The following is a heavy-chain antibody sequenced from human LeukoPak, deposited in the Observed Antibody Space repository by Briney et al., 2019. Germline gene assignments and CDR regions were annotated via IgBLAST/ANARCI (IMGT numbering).Heavy chain of an antibody. V-gene: IGHV3-30*04. Sequence: AGRSLRLSCAASGFTFSSYAMHWVRQAPGKGLEWVAVISYDGSNKYYADSVKGRFTISRDNSKNTLYLQMNSLRAEDTAVYYCARDRSSGWYTLFDYWGQGTLVTVSS. CDR1: GFTFSSYA. J-gene: IGHJ4*02. CDR3: ARDRSSGWYTLFDY. CDR2: ISYDGSNK. D-gene: IGHD6-19*01.